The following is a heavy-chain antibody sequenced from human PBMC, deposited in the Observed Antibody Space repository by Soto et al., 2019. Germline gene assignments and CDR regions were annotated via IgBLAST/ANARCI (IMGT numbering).Heavy chain of an antibody. D-gene: IGHD6-19*01. Sequence: QVQLQQSGPGLVKPSETLSLTCTVSGGSITNYYWSWVRQPPGKGLEWIGYIYYTGSTNYSPSLKSRVTMSMDTSNSQFSLKLTSVTAADTAVYYCARLSDSGWYTAAYWGQGTLVTVSS. CDR3: ARLSDSGWYTAAY. CDR2: IYYTGST. V-gene: IGHV4-59*08. CDR1: GGSITNYY. J-gene: IGHJ4*02.